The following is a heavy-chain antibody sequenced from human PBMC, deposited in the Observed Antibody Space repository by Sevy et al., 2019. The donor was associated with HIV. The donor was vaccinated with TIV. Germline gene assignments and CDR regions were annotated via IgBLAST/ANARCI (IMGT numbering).Heavy chain of an antibody. V-gene: IGHV3-7*01. J-gene: IGHJ4*02. D-gene: IGHD7-27*01. CDR2: IKEDGSEN. Sequence: GGSLRLSCAASEFTFTNYWMTWVRQAPGKGLEWVANIKEDGSENNYVESVKGRFTISRDNAKNSVYLQMNSLRAEDTAVYYCAREVWGPEYWGQGNLVTVSS. CDR1: EFTFTNYW. CDR3: AREVWGPEY.